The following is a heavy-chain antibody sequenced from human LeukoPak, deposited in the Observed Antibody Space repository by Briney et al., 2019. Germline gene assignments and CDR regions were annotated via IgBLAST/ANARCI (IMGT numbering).Heavy chain of an antibody. V-gene: IGHV4-39*01. CDR1: GGSISSSSYY. CDR2: IYYSGST. CDR3: ARHGDSIEVADRFDY. Sequence: PSETLSLTCTVSGGSISSSSYYWGWIRQPPGKGLEWIGSIYYSGSTYYNPSLKSRVTISVDTSKNQFSLKLSSVTAADTAVYYCARHGDSIEVADRFDYWGQGTLVTVSS. J-gene: IGHJ4*02. D-gene: IGHD6-19*01.